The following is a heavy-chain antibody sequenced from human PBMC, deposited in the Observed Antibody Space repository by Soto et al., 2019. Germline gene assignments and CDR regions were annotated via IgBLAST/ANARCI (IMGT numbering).Heavy chain of an antibody. CDR1: GFTFSSYG. CDR2: IWYDGSNK. CDR3: ARTYSSSGQDYYGMDV. D-gene: IGHD6-6*01. Sequence: PGGSLRLSCAASGFTFSSYGMHWVRQAPGKGLEWVAVIWYDGSNKYYADSVKGRFTISRDNSKNTLYLQMNSLRAEDTAVYYCARTYSSSGQDYYGMDVWGQGTTVTVSS. J-gene: IGHJ6*02. V-gene: IGHV3-33*01.